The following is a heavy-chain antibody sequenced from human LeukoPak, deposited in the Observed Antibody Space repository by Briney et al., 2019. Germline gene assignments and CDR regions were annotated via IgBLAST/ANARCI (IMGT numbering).Heavy chain of an antibody. J-gene: IGHJ4*02. CDR2: IYYSGST. CDR3: ARDLGYCSGGTCSTYYFDY. Sequence: SETLSLTCAVYGGSFSGYYWSWIRQPPGKGLEWIGYIYYSGSTAYNPSLKSRVTISLDTSKNQFSLKLSSVTAADTAVYYCARDLGYCSGGTCSTYYFDYWGQGTLVTVSS. D-gene: IGHD2-15*01. V-gene: IGHV4-59*01. CDR1: GGSFSGYY.